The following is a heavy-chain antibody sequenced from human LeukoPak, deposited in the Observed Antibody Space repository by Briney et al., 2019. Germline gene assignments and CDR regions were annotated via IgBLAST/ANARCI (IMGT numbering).Heavy chain of an antibody. CDR3: ARVALRDCGGDCYSLGY. CDR2: INAGNANT. CDR1: GYTFTTYA. Sequence: ASVKVSCKASGYTFTTYAMHWVRQAPGQRLEWMGWINAGNANTKYSQKFEGRVTITRDTSASTIYMELSSLGSEDTAMYYCARVALRDCGGDCYSLGYWGQGTLVTVSS. J-gene: IGHJ4*02. V-gene: IGHV1-3*01. D-gene: IGHD2-21*02.